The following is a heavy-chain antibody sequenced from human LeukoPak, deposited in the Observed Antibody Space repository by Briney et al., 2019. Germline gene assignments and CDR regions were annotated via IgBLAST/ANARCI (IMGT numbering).Heavy chain of an antibody. J-gene: IGHJ6*02. CDR3: ARDRGHYYGMDV. CDR1: GYTSTSYG. CDR2: ISAYNGNT. Sequence: PWASVEVFCKASGYTSTSYGISWVRQAPGQGLEWMGWISAYNGNTNYAQKLQGRVTMTTDTSTSTAYMELRSLRSDDTAVYYCARDRGHYYGMDVWGQGTTVTVSS. D-gene: IGHD6-25*01. V-gene: IGHV1-18*01.